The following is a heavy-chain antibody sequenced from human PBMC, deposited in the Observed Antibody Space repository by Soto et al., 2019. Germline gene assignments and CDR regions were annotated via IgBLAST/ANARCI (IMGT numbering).Heavy chain of an antibody. CDR3: AHRGKTRGYSGYDLYYFDY. V-gene: IGHV2-5*01. Sequence: TLSLTCTVSGGTTHNYYWSWVRQPPGKGLEWLAHIYWNDDKRYSPSLKSRLTITKDTSKNQVVLTMTNMDPVDTATYYRAHRGKTRGYSGYDLYYFDYWGQGTLVTVSS. J-gene: IGHJ4*02. CDR1: GGTTHNYYW. D-gene: IGHD5-12*01. CDR2: IYWNDDK.